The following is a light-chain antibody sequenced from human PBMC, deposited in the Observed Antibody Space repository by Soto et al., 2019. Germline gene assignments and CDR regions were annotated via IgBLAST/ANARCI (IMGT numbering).Light chain of an antibody. J-gene: IGKJ3*01. CDR3: HQYYITPFT. CDR2: WAS. CDR1: QTVLYSSNNKNY. Sequence: DIVMTQSPDSLAVSLGERATINCKSSQTVLYSSNNKNYLAWYQQKPGQPPKLLIYWASTRKSGVPDRFSGSGSGTDFTLTISSLQAEDVAFYYCHQYYITPFTFGTGPNADLK. V-gene: IGKV4-1*01.